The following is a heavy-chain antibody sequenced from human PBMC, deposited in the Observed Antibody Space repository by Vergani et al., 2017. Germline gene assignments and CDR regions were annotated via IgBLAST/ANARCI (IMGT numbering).Heavy chain of an antibody. CDR1: GGSISSSSYY. CDR2: IYYSGST. CDR3: ARGELAAAGLLFDP. V-gene: IGHV4-61*01. D-gene: IGHD6-13*01. J-gene: IGHJ5*02. Sequence: QLQLQESGPGLVKPSETLSLTCTVSGGSISSSSYYWSWIRQPPGKGLEWIGYIYYSGSTNYNPSLKSRVTISVDTSKNQFSLKLSSVTAADTAVYYCARGELAAAGLLFDPWGQGTLVTVSS.